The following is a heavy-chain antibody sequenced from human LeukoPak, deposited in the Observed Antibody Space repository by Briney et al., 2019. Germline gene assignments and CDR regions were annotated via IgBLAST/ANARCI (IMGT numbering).Heavy chain of an antibody. V-gene: IGHV1-18*01. Sequence: AASVTVSCKPSGYTPTSYGISWVRPTPRRGVEWMGWISAYIGKTNYAQKLQGRVTMTTDTSTSTAYMELRSLRSDDTAVYYCASNSGSIDYWGQGTLVTVSS. CDR1: GYTPTSYG. D-gene: IGHD3-10*01. CDR3: ASNSGSIDY. J-gene: IGHJ4*02. CDR2: ISAYIGKT.